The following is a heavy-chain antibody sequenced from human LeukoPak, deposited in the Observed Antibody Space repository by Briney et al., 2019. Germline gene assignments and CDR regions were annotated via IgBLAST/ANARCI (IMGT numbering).Heavy chain of an antibody. CDR2: ISTGGDTI. CDR1: GXTFSTYA. CDR3: ASRKNRNSGMGV. Sequence: PGGSLRLSCAASGXTFSTYAMSWVRQAPGRGQEWVSAISTGGDTIYYADSVKGRFTISRDNAKNSLYLQMNSLRAEDTAVYYCASRKNRNSGMGVWGQGTTVTVSS. V-gene: IGHV3-23*01. J-gene: IGHJ6*02. D-gene: IGHD1/OR15-1a*01.